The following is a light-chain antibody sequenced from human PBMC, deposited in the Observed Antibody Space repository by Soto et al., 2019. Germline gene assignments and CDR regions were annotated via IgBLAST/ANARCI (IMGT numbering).Light chain of an antibody. V-gene: IGLV2-14*01. CDR1: SSDVGGYNY. Sequence: QSALTQPASVSGSPGQSITISCTGTSSDVGGYNYVSWYQQHPGKAPKLMIYDVSNRPSGVSNRFSGSKSGNTASLTISALQAEDEADYYCSSYTSCSTLEVFGTGTKVTVL. CDR2: DVS. CDR3: SSYTSCSTLEV. J-gene: IGLJ1*01.